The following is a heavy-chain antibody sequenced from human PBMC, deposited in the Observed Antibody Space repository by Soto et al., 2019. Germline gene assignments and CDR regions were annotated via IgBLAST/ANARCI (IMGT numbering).Heavy chain of an antibody. V-gene: IGHV3-21*02. CDR1: GFTLSSYT. CDR2: ISESRTSI. CDR3: ARTSTQTRFWNWFDP. J-gene: IGHJ5*02. Sequence: EVRLVESGGGLVKPGESLRLSCAASGFTLSSYTMHWVRQAPGKGLEWAASISESRTSIYYADSVKGRFTISRDSAENSLFLQMTSLTAADTAVYYCARTSTQTRFWNWFDPWGQGTLVTVSS.